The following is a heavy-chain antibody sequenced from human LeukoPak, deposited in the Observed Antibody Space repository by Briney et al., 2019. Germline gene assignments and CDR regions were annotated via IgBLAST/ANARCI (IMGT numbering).Heavy chain of an antibody. CDR3: ARGSRLVRGVHNWFDP. Sequence: PSEALSLTCAVYGGSFSGYYWSWIRQPPGKGLEWIGEINHSGSTNYNLSLKSRATISVDTSKNQFSLKLSSVTAADTAVYYCARGSRLVRGVHNWFDPWGQGTLVTVSS. J-gene: IGHJ5*02. CDR2: INHSGST. CDR1: GGSFSGYY. D-gene: IGHD3-10*01. V-gene: IGHV4-34*01.